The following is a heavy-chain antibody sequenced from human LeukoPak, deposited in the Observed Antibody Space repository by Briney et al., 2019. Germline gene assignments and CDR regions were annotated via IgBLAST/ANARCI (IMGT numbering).Heavy chain of an antibody. V-gene: IGHV3-30*18. CDR2: ISDDGRSK. CDR3: AKRPSDYGDYVSYFDY. J-gene: IGHJ4*02. Sequence: PGGYLRRSCAASGFSFISYGMHWVRQAPGKGREGGGVISDDGRSKDYADSVKGRFTISRDNSKDTLYLQMNSLRDEDTAVYYCAKRPSDYGDYVSYFDYWGQGTLVTVSS. CDR1: GFSFISYG. D-gene: IGHD4-17*01.